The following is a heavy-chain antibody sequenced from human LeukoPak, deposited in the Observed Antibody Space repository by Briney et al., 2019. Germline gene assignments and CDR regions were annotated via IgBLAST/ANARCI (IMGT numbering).Heavy chain of an antibody. CDR1: GGSISRYY. V-gene: IGHV4-4*07. D-gene: IGHD3/OR15-3a*01. CDR3: ARGTDYYYYMDV. Sequence: SESLSLTCTVSGGSISRYYWSWIRQPAGKGLEWIGRIYTSGSTNYNPSLKSRVTISVDTSKNQFSLKLSSVTAADTAVYYCARGTDYYYYMDVWGKGTTVTVSS. J-gene: IGHJ6*03. CDR2: IYTSGST.